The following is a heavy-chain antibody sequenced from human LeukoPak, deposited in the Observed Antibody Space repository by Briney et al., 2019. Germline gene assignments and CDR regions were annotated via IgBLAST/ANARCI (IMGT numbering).Heavy chain of an antibody. Sequence: ESGPALVKPTQTLTLTCTFSGFSLSTSGMRVSWIRQPPGKALEWLARIDWDDDKFYSTSLKTRLTISKDTSKNQVVLPMTNMDPVDTATYYCALGYYYDSSGYYGYFDYWGQGTLVTLSS. J-gene: IGHJ4*02. D-gene: IGHD3-22*01. CDR3: ALGYYYDSSGYYGYFDY. V-gene: IGHV2-70*04. CDR2: IDWDDDK. CDR1: GFSLSTSGMR.